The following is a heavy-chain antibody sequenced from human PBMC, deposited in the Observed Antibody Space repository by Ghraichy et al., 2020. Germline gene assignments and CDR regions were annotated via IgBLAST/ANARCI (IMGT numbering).Heavy chain of an antibody. Sequence: GGSLRLSCSASGFTFNIYGIHWVRQAPGMGLEYVSGISDHGINTYYADSVKGRFFISRDNSKNTVYLQMSSLRAEDTAVYKCVKVGYSSRWYLEHWGQGTLVTVSS. CDR1: GFTFNIYG. D-gene: IGHD6-13*01. CDR3: VKVGYSSRWYLEH. CDR2: ISDHGINT. J-gene: IGHJ4*02. V-gene: IGHV3-64D*09.